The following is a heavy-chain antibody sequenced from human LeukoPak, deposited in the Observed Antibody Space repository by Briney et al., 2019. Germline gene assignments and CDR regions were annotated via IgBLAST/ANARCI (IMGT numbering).Heavy chain of an antibody. V-gene: IGHV3-33*01. D-gene: IGHD1-20*01. CDR1: GFTFSSYG. CDR3: ARAPYNWNDLNY. J-gene: IGHJ4*02. Sequence: GGSLRLSCAASGFTFSSYGMHWVRQAPGKGLEWVAVIWYDGSNKYYADSVKGRFTISRDNSKNTLYLRMNGLRAEDTAVYYCARAPYNWNDLNYWGQGTLVTVSS. CDR2: IWYDGSNK.